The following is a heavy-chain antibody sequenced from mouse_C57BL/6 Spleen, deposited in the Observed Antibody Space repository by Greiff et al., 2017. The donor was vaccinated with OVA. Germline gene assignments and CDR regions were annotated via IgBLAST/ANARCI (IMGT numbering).Heavy chain of an antibody. CDR2: ISYDGSN. Sequence: EVQLQQSGPGLVKPSQSLSLTCSVTGYSITSGYYWNWIRQFPGNKLEWMGYISYDGSNNYNPPLKNRISITLDTSKNQFFLKLKSVTTEDTATYDCARASYSNPFDYWGQGTTLTVSS. D-gene: IGHD2-5*01. CDR3: ARASYSNPFDY. CDR1: GYSITSGYY. J-gene: IGHJ2*01. V-gene: IGHV3-6*01.